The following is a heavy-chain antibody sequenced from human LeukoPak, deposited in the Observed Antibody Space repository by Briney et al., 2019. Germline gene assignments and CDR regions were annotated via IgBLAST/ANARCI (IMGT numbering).Heavy chain of an antibody. CDR2: ISGYSGNT. Sequence: ASVKVSFKTSGYSFTSYSFSLGRQAPGQGLEWMGWISGYSGNTHYAQKHPVRVTLTTDTSTSTAYMVLSSLKSDDTAMYYCARSSGSANYCPPEFFLHWGQGTLVTVSS. V-gene: IGHV1-18*01. CDR1: GYSFTSYS. J-gene: IGHJ1*01. D-gene: IGHD1-7*01. CDR3: ARSSGSANYCPPEFFLH.